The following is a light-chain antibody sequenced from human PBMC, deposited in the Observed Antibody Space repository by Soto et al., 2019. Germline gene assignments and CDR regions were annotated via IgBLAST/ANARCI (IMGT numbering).Light chain of an antibody. V-gene: IGKV1-39*01. CDR2: AAS. CDR3: QQSYGSPGA. CDR1: QTINKY. Sequence: DLHLTQSPSSLSASVGDSVTITCRSSQTINKYLNWYQHRPGKAPKLLIYAASSLQTGVPTRFSGAGAGTFFTLTISNLQLEDVASYYCQQSYGSPGACGRGTKVEI. J-gene: IGKJ1*01.